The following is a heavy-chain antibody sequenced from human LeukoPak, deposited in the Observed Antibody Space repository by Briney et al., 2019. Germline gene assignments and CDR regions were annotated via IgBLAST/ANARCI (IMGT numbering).Heavy chain of an antibody. J-gene: IGHJ4*02. D-gene: IGHD6-13*01. CDR3: ARAYSSSWPDY. CDR1: GYTFTNYA. V-gene: IGHV1-18*01. Sequence: ASVKVSCKASGYTFTNYAMNWVRQAPGQGLEWMGWISAYNGNTELAQKFQGRVTLATDTSTSTAYMELRSLRSDDTAVYYCARAYSSSWPDYWGQGTLVTVSS. CDR2: ISAYNGNT.